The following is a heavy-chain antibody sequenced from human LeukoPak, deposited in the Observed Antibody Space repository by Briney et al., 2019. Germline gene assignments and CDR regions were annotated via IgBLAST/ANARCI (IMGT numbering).Heavy chain of an antibody. Sequence: GGSLRLSCAASGFTFSNAWMSWVRQAPGKGLEWVGRIKSKTDGGSTDYAAPVKGRFTISRDDSKNTLYLQMNSLKTEDTAVYYCTTDLAVAGHFDYWGQGTLVTVSS. CDR2: IKSKTDGGST. J-gene: IGHJ4*02. CDR3: TTDLAVAGHFDY. CDR1: GFTFSNAW. V-gene: IGHV3-15*01. D-gene: IGHD6-19*01.